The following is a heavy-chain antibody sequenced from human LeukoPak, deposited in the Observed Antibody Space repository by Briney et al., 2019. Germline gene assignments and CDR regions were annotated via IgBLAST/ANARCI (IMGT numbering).Heavy chain of an antibody. V-gene: IGHV4-39*07. CDR1: GGSVSSSSYY. J-gene: IGHJ4*02. CDR2: IYYSGST. D-gene: IGHD5-12*01. CDR3: ARGSRYSGYDSPYFDY. Sequence: PSETLSLTCTVSGGSVSSSSYYWGWIRQPPGKGLEWIGSIYYSGSTYYNPSLKSRVTISVDTSKNQFSLKLSSVTAADTAVYYCARGSRYSGYDSPYFDYWGQGTLVTVSS.